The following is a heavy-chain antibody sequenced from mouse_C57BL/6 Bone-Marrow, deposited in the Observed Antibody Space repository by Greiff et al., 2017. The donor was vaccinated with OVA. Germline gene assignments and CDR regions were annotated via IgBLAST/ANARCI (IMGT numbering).Heavy chain of an antibody. J-gene: IGHJ2*01. CDR3: ARIALYYYGKDFDY. D-gene: IGHD1-1*01. CDR2: IWWDDDK. Sequence: QVTLKESGPGILQPSQTLSLTCSFSGFSLSTFGMGVGWIRQPSGKGLEWLAHIWWDDDKYYNPALKSRLTISKDTSKNQVFLKIANVDTADTPTYYCARIALYYYGKDFDYWGQGTTLTVSS. CDR1: GFSLSTFGMG. V-gene: IGHV8-8*01.